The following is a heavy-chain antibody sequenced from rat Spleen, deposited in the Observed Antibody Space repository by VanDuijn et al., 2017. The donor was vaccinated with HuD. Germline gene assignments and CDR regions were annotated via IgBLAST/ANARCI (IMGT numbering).Heavy chain of an antibody. CDR2: IIYDVNST. Sequence: EVQLVESGGGLVQPGRSLKLSCVASGFTFSDYAMAWVRPAPKKGLEWVATIIYDVNSTYYRDSVKGRFTLSRDNAKSTLYLQMDSLRSEDTATYYCSRQDGDSSFDYWGQGVMVTVCS. J-gene: IGHJ2*01. V-gene: IGHV5-17*01. D-gene: IGHD1-12*03. CDR1: GFTFSDYA. CDR3: SRQDGDSSFDY.